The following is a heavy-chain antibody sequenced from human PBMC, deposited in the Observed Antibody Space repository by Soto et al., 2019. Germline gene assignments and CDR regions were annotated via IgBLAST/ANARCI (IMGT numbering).Heavy chain of an antibody. J-gene: IGHJ6*02. CDR3: ARDGYSSSSVYYYYGMDV. Sequence: SETLSLTCAVYGGSFSCYYWSWIRQPPGKGLEWIGEINHSGSTNYNPSLKSRVTISVDTSKNQFSLKLSSVTAADTAVYYCARDGYSSSSVYYYYGMDVWGQGTTVPSP. CDR2: INHSGST. CDR1: GGSFSCYY. D-gene: IGHD6-6*01. V-gene: IGHV4-34*01.